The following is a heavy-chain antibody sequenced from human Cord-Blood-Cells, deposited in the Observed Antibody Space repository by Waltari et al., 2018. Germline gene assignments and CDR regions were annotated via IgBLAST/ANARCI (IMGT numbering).Heavy chain of an antibody. CDR1: VYSISSGYY. D-gene: IGHD2-2*01. Sequence: QVQLQESGPGLVKPSETLSLTCTVSVYSISSGYYWGWIRQPPGKGLEWIGSIYHSGSTYYNPSVKSRVTISVGTSKNQFSLKLSSVTAADTAVDYCARDEYCSSTSCHHDAFDIWGQGTMVTVSS. CDR3: ARDEYCSSTSCHHDAFDI. V-gene: IGHV4-38-2*02. CDR2: IYHSGST. J-gene: IGHJ3*02.